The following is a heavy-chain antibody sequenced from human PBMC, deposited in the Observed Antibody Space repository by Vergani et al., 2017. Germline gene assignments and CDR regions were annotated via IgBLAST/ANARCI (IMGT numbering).Heavy chain of an antibody. Sequence: EVQLVESGGGLVQPGGSLRLSCAASGFTLSDHVMDWVRQGPGKGLEWVGRTRNKANSYTTEYAASVKGRFIVSRDASESSLYLQMNSLRAEDTAVYYCARDPSGCSSTSCYKGGYGYWGQGTLVTVSS. CDR1: GFTLSDHV. CDR3: ARDPSGCSSTSCYKGGYGY. CDR2: TRNKANSYTT. D-gene: IGHD2-2*02. J-gene: IGHJ4*02. V-gene: IGHV3-72*01.